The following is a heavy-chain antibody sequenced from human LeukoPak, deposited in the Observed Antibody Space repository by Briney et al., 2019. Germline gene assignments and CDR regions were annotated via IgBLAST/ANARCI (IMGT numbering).Heavy chain of an antibody. CDR2: ISGYNGNT. Sequence: ASVKVSCKASGYTCTSYGITWVRQAPGQGLEWMGWISGYNGNTNYAQKFQGRVTMTTDTSTSTVYMELRSLRSDDTAVYYCARDDNYGSGQPDDWGQGTLVTVSS. V-gene: IGHV1-18*01. D-gene: IGHD3-10*01. CDR1: GYTCTSYG. J-gene: IGHJ4*02. CDR3: ARDDNYGSGQPDD.